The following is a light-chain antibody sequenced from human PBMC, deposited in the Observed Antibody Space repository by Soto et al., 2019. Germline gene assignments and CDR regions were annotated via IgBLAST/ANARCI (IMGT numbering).Light chain of an antibody. CDR2: GAS. V-gene: IGKV3-20*01. J-gene: IGKJ5*01. Sequence: EIVLTQSPGTLPLSPGERVTLSCRASQSVSSAYLAWYQQKRGQAPRLLIYGASNRATGIPDRFSGSGSGTDSTLTISRLEPEDFAVYYCQQYGSSPPSVTFGQGTRLEIK. CDR3: QQYGSSPPSVT. CDR1: QSVSSAY.